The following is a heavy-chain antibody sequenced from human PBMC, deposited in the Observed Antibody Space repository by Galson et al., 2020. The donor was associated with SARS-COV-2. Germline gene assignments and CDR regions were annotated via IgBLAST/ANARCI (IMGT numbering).Heavy chain of an antibody. Sequence: METSETLSLTCTVSGAPIYSGGYYWSWIRQFPGEGLEWIGYIHHTGSAFYNPSLESRVTISVDRSKNQFSLNLNSVTAADTAVYYCAREGYCTGGSCYGQFGYWGQGTLVTVSS. J-gene: IGHJ4*02. CDR3: AREGYCTGGSCYGQFGY. CDR2: IHHTGSA. CDR1: GAPIYSGGYY. D-gene: IGHD2-15*01. V-gene: IGHV4-31*02.